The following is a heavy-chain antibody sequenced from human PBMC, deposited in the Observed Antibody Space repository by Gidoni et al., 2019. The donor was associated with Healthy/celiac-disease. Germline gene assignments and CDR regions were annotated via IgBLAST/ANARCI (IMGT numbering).Heavy chain of an antibody. V-gene: IGHV4-34*01. J-gene: IGHJ4*02. CDR1: GGSFSGYY. D-gene: IGHD2-15*01. Sequence: QVQLQQWGAGLLKPSETLSLTCAVYGGSFSGYYWSWIRQPPGKGLEWIGEINHSGSTNYNPSLKSLVTISVDTSKNQFSLKLSSVTAADTAVYYCAGLYCSGGSCYRPYYFDYWGQGTLVTVSS. CDR2: INHSGST. CDR3: AGLYCSGGSCYRPYYFDY.